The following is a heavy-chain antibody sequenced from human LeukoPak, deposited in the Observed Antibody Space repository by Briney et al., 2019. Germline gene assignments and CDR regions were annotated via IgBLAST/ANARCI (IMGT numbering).Heavy chain of an antibody. CDR3: AKGGWLDD. CDR1: GFNFNKYD. CDR2: ITGRSDKT. J-gene: IGHJ4*02. D-gene: IGHD6-19*01. V-gene: IGHV3-23*01. Sequence: GGSLRLSCAASGFNFNKYDMTWARQAPGKGLEGVSAITGRSDKTYYTDSVKGGFVTSRDNSKDTLYLQMNSLRAEDTALYYCAKGGWLDDLGQGALVTVSS.